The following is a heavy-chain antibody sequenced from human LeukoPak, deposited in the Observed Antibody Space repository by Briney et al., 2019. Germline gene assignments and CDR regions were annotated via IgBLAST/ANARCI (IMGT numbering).Heavy chain of an antibody. J-gene: IGHJ4*02. CDR2: IYYSGST. D-gene: IGHD4-23*01. CDR1: GGAISSDS. Sequence: TLSLTCTVSGGAISSDSWSWIRQPPGKGLEWIGYIYYSGSTNYNPSLKSRVTISVDTSKNQFSLKLSSVTAADTAVYYCARDYGGVYWGQGTLVTVSS. CDR3: ARDYGGVY. V-gene: IGHV4-59*01.